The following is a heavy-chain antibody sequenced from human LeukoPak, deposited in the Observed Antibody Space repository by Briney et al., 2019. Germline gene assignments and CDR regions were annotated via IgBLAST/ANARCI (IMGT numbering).Heavy chain of an antibody. J-gene: IGHJ5*02. V-gene: IGHV1-2*02. CDR3: ARPFLMITFGGGPDWFDP. CDR2: INPNSGGT. D-gene: IGHD3-16*01. CDR1: GYTFTGYY. Sequence: ASVKVSCKASGYTFTGYYMHWVRQAPGQGLEWMGWINPNSGGTNYAQKFQGRVTMTRDTSISTAYMELSRLRSDGTAVYYCARPFLMITFGGGPDWFDPWGQGTLVTVSS.